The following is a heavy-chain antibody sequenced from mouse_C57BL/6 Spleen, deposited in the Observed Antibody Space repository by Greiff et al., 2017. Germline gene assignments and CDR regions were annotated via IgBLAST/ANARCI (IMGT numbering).Heavy chain of an antibody. CDR2: IDPETGGT. D-gene: IGHD1-1*01. CDR3: TRSGYYVSSLLYFDY. Sequence: QVQLKESGAELVRPGASVTLSCKASGYTFTDYEMHWVKQTPVHGLEWIGAIDPETGGTAYNQKFKGKAILTADKSSSTAYMELRSLTSEDSAVYYCTRSGYYVSSLLYFDYWGQGTTLTVSS. V-gene: IGHV1-15*01. CDR1: GYTFTDYE. J-gene: IGHJ2*01.